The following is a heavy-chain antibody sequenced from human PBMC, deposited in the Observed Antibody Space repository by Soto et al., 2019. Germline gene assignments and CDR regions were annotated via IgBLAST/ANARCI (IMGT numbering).Heavy chain of an antibody. J-gene: IGHJ6*02. V-gene: IGHV3-30*18. CDR2: ISSDASNK. CDR3: AKDVSLAAASPYYGMDV. Sequence: QVQLVESGGGVVQPGRSLRLSCAASGFTFSGYGMHWVRQAPGKGLEWVALISSDASNKHYADSVKGRFTISRDNSKNTLYLQMNSLRAEDTAVYYCAKDVSLAAASPYYGMDVWGQGTTVTVSS. D-gene: IGHD6-13*01. CDR1: GFTFSGYG.